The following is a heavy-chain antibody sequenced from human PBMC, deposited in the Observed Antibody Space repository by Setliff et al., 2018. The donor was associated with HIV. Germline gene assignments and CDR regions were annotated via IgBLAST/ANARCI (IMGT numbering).Heavy chain of an antibody. CDR3: ARDYGQEDSAMDFDH. CDR2: IYYSGST. Sequence: SETLSLTCTVSGGSISSGGYYWSWIRQHPEKGLEWIGYIYYSGSTYFNPSLQSRVTISVDTSKSQFSLKLSSVTPADTAVYYRARDYGQEDSAMDFDHWGQGTLVTVSS. CDR1: GGSISSGGYY. J-gene: IGHJ4*02. V-gene: IGHV4-31*03. D-gene: IGHD2-15*01.